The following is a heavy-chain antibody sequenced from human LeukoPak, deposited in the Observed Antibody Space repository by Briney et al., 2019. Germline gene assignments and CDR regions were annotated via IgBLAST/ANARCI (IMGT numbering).Heavy chain of an antibody. D-gene: IGHD5-12*01. V-gene: IGHV3-7*03. CDR2: IKQDGSEK. J-gene: IGHJ5*02. CDR3: ARDGGLGATTNNWFDP. Sequence: GSLRLSCAASGFTLSSYWMSWARQAPGKGLDWVANIKQDGSEKYYVDSVKGRFTISRDNAKNPLYLQMNSLRAEDTAVYYCARDGGLGATTNNWFDPWGQGTLVTVSS. CDR1: GFTLSSYW.